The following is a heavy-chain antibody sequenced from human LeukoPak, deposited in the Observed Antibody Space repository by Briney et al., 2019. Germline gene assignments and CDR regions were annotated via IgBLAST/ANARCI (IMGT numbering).Heavy chain of an antibody. V-gene: IGHV3-30-3*01. Sequence: GGSLRLSCAASGFTLSSFTMHWVRHNPGKGLEWVAVISYDESQKWYADSVKGRFTISRDVSKNTLYLEMDSLRYEDTAVYHCARAYDSSWHNFDYWGQGSLVTVSS. J-gene: IGHJ4*02. CDR1: GFTLSSFT. CDR2: ISYDESQK. D-gene: IGHD6-13*01. CDR3: ARAYDSSWHNFDY.